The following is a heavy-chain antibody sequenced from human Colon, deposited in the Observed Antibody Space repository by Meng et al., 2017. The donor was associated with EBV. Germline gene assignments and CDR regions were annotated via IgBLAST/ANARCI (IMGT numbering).Heavy chain of an antibody. V-gene: IGHV4-39*07. J-gene: IGHJ4*02. CDR2: IYYRGST. Sequence: QDAGPGLVKPSAHRLSPCTISGGSIPSTHSSRGWFRQPPGKGLEWIGSIYYRGSTIYTPSLKSPISMSVDMSKNQFSLKVNSVTAADTAIYYCVISSHNWCQGTLVTVFS. D-gene: IGHD3-3*02. CDR1: GGSIPSTHSS. CDR3: VISSHN.